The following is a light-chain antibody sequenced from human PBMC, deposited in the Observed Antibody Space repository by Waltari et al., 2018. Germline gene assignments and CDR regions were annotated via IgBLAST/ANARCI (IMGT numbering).Light chain of an antibody. CDR1: HRVNSDY. CDR3: QQYGSSPWT. Sequence: ESVLTQSPGPLSLSPGERGTLSCRASHRVNSDYLAWYQQKPGQAPRLLIYGASNRAAGIPDRFSGSGSGTEFTLTISRMEPEDSAVYYCQQYGSSPWTFGLGTKVEIK. CDR2: GAS. V-gene: IGKV3-20*01. J-gene: IGKJ1*01.